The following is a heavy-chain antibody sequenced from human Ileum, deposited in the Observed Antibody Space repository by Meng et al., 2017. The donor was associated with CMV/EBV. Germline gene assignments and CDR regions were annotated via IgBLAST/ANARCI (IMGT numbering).Heavy chain of an antibody. V-gene: IGHV3-30-3*01. D-gene: IGHD2-8*01. Sequence: LSLTCAASGFTFSNFAMHWVRQAPGKGLEWLAVISHDGNTIFHADSMKGRFNISRDNSKNTVHLQISSLRPEDTAIYYCARGRHCTNSYCVYRYGLDVWGQGTTVTVSS. CDR3: ARGRHCTNSYCVYRYGLDV. CDR2: ISHDGNTI. J-gene: IGHJ6*02. CDR1: GFTFSNFA.